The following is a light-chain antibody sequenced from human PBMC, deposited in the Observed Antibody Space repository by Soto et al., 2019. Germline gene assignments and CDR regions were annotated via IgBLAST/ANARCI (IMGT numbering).Light chain of an antibody. Sequence: DIVMTQSPDSLAVSLGERATINCKSSQSVLYSSNNKNYLAWYQQKPGQPPKLLIYWASTRESGVPDRFSGSGSGTDFTLTISSLQAEDVAVYYCQQCYGTPYTFGQGTKLEIK. CDR2: WAS. J-gene: IGKJ2*01. V-gene: IGKV4-1*01. CDR1: QSVLYSSNNKNY. CDR3: QQCYGTPYT.